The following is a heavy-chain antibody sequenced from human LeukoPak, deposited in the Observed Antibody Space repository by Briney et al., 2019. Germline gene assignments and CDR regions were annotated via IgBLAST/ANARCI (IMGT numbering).Heavy chain of an antibody. CDR3: TTDLWYSSSWYLGHYYYYMDV. Sequence: PGGSLRLSCAASGFTFSQYWMSWVRQAPGKGLEWVGRIKSKTDGGTTDYAAPVKGRFTISRDDSKNTLYLQMNSLKTEDTAVYYCTTDLWYSSSWYLGHYYYYMDVWGKGTTVTVSS. V-gene: IGHV3-15*01. D-gene: IGHD6-13*01. CDR1: GFTFSQYW. CDR2: IKSKTDGGTT. J-gene: IGHJ6*03.